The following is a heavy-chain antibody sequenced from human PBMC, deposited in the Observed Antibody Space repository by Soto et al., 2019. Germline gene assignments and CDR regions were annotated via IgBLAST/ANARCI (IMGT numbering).Heavy chain of an antibody. CDR3: ARCRTAARDYYYYYMDV. CDR2: IYYSGST. CDR1: GGSISSYY. Sequence: SETLSLTCTVSGGSISSYYWSWIRQPPGKGLEWIGYIYYSGSTNYNPSLKSRVTISVDTSKNQFSLKLSSVTAADTAVYYCARCRTAARDYYYYYMDVWGKGTTVTVSS. D-gene: IGHD2-15*01. V-gene: IGHV4-59*01. J-gene: IGHJ6*03.